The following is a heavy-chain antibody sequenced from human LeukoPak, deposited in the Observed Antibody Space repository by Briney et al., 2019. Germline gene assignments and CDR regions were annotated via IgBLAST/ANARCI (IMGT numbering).Heavy chain of an antibody. V-gene: IGHV4-34*01. CDR2: INHSGST. D-gene: IGHD3-16*01. J-gene: IGHJ5*02. Sequence: PSETLSLTCTVSGGSISSYYWSWIRQPPGKGLEWIGEINHSGSTNYNPSLKSRVTISVDTSKNQFSLKLSSVTAADTAVYYCARVRVFGLILTWGQGTLVTVSS. CDR1: GGSISSYY. CDR3: ARVRVFGLILT.